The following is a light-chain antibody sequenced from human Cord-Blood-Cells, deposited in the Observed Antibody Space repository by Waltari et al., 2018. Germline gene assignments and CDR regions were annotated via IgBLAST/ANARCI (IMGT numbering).Light chain of an antibody. Sequence: QSALTQPASVSGSPGQSLTVPCTGTSSDVGGYNYVPWYQQHPGKAPKLMIYDVSNRPSGVSNRFSGSKSGNTASLTISGLQAEDEADYYCSSYTSSSTPVVFGGGTKLTVL. CDR1: SSDVGGYNY. J-gene: IGLJ2*01. CDR3: SSYTSSSTPVV. CDR2: DVS. V-gene: IGLV2-14*01.